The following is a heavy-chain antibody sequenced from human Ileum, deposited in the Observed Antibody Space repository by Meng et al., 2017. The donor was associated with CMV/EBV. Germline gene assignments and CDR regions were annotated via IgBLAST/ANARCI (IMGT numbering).Heavy chain of an antibody. CDR3: GRNRVDY. CDR2: IRQDGSEK. D-gene: IGHD3-10*01. V-gene: IGHV3-7*01. Sequence: GESLKISCAASGFSFNTFNMNWVRQAPGKGLEWVANIRQDGSEKFYADSVKGRFTISRDNAKNSVYLQMNSLRVEDTAVYYCGRNRVDYWGQGTLVTVSS. CDR1: GFSFNTFN. J-gene: IGHJ4*02.